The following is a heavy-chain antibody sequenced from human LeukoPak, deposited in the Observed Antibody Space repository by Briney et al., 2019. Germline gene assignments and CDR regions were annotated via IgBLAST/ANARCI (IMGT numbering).Heavy chain of an antibody. CDR1: GGSFSGYY. CDR3: ARGRVDTAMVFPYYFDY. CDR2: INHSGST. Sequence: SETLSLTCAVYGGSFSGYYWSWIRQPPGKGLEWLGEINHSGSTNYNPSLKSRVTISVDTSKNQFSLKLSSVTAADTAVYYCARGRVDTAMVFPYYFDYWGQGTLVTVSS. D-gene: IGHD5-18*01. V-gene: IGHV4-34*01. J-gene: IGHJ4*02.